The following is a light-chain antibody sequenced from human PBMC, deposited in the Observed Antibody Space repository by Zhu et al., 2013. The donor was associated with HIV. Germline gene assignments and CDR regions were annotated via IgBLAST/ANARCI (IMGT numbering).Light chain of an antibody. J-gene: IGLJ2*01. V-gene: IGLV8-61*01. Sequence: QTVVTQEPSLSVSPGGTVTLTCGLNSGSVSANHYPSWYQQTPGQAPRTLIYSTNTRSSGVPDRFSGSILGNKAALTITGAQADDESDYYCVLYMGSGISVFGGGTKLTVL. CDR2: STN. CDR3: VLYMGSGISV. CDR1: SGSVSANHY.